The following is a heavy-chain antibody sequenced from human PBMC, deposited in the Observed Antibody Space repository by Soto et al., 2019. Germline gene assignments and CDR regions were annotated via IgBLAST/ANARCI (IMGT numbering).Heavy chain of an antibody. V-gene: IGHV1-8*01. Sequence: QVQLVQSGAEVKKPGASVKVSCKASGYTFTSYDINWVRQATGQGLEYLRWMNPNSGNTAYVQKFQGRVTMTWDTSMTTAYMELSSLRSEDTAVYFCARGIKYGAYSRWFDPWGQGTLVTVSS. CDR3: ARGIKYGAYSRWFDP. CDR1: GYTFTSYD. CDR2: MNPNSGNT. J-gene: IGHJ5*02. D-gene: IGHD4-17*01.